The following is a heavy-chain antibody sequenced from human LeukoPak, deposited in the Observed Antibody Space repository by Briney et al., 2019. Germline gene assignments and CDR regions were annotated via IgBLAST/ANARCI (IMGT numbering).Heavy chain of an antibody. CDR1: GFTFSSYG. Sequence: PGGSLRLSCAASGFTFSSYGMHWVRQAPGKGLEWVAVIWYDGSNKYYADSVKGRFTISRDNSKNMLYLQMNSLRAEDTAVYYCAGGLDSGSAYYYYYYMDVWGKGTTVTASS. CDR2: IWYDGSNK. D-gene: IGHD4-17*01. CDR3: AGGLDSGSAYYYYYYMDV. V-gene: IGHV3-33*01. J-gene: IGHJ6*03.